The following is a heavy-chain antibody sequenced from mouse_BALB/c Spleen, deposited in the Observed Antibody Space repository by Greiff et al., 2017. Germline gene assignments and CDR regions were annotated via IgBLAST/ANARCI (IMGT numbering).Heavy chain of an antibody. CDR1: GFTFSSFG. V-gene: IGHV5-17*02. D-gene: IGHD1-2*01. Sequence: DVKLVESGGGLVQPGGSRKLSCAASGFTFSSFGMHWVRQAPEKGLEWVAYISSGSSTIYYADTVKGRFTISRDNPKNTLFLQMTSLRSEDTAMYYCASISTALYYYAMDYWGQGTSVTVSS. J-gene: IGHJ4*01. CDR2: ISSGSSTI. CDR3: ASISTALYYYAMDY.